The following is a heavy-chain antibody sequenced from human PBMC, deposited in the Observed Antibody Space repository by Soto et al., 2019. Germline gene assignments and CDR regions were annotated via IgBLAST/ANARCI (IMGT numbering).Heavy chain of an antibody. J-gene: IGHJ4*02. CDR1: GGSISSYY. D-gene: IGHD3-22*01. Sequence: SETLSLTCTVSGGSISSYYWSWIRQPPGKGLEWIGYIYYSGSTNYNPSLKSRVTISVDTSKNQFSLKLSSVTAADTAVYYCARGLSYYDSSGYFAYWGQGTLVTVSS. CDR3: ARGLSYYDSSGYFAY. CDR2: IYYSGST. V-gene: IGHV4-59*12.